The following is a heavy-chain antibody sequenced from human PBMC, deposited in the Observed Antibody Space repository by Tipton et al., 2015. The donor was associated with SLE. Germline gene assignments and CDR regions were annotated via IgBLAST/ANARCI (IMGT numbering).Heavy chain of an antibody. CDR2: VFYNGNT. J-gene: IGHJ6*03. CDR3: ARGGHCTSDSCYVYYYYMDV. V-gene: IGHV4-59*01. D-gene: IGHD2-2*01. CDR1: GGSINYYY. Sequence: LSLTCTVSGGSINYYYWNWIRQPPGKGLEWIGYVFYNGNTNYNASLKSRVTMSVDTSKSQFSLQLRSVTAADTAVYYCARGGHCTSDSCYVYYYYMDVWGEGTTVAVPS.